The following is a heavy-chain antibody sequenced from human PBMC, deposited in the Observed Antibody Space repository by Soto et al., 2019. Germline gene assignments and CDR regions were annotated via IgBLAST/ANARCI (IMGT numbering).Heavy chain of an antibody. V-gene: IGHV4-4*02. J-gene: IGHJ4*02. CDR1: GGSISSSNW. CDR3: ARGSSRWDY. Sequence: SETLSLTCAVSGGSISSSNWWSWVRQSPGKGLEWIGRIYSGGRNNYNPSLKSRVTMSVDTSKNQFSLRLSSVTAADTAMYYCARGSSRWDYWGQGTLVTVSS. D-gene: IGHD6-13*01. CDR2: IYSGGRN.